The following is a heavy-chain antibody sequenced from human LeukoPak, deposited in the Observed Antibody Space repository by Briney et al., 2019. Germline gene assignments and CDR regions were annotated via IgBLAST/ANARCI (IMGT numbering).Heavy chain of an antibody. Sequence: PGGSLRLSCAASGFTFSSYAMSWVRQAPGQGLEWISYVSGSDENKYYAGSVRGRFAISRDNAEKSLFLQMSNVRAEDTAVYYCARAGLGGHYIDYWGQGTLVTVSS. CDR3: ARAGLGGHYIDY. J-gene: IGHJ4*02. V-gene: IGHV3-48*04. D-gene: IGHD2-15*01. CDR2: VSGSDENK. CDR1: GFTFSSYA.